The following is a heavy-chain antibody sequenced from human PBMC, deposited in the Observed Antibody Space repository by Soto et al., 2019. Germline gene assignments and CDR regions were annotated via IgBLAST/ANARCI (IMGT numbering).Heavy chain of an antibody. V-gene: IGHV1-58*02. CDR3: AADVGSGDYNLDAFDI. J-gene: IGHJ3*02. Sequence: SVKVSWKASGFTLSSSAMQWVRQARGQRLEWIGWIVVGSGNTNYAQKFQERVTITRDMSTSTAYMELSSLRSEDTAVYFCAADVGSGDYNLDAFDIWGQGTMVTVS. D-gene: IGHD4-17*01. CDR2: IVVGSGNT. CDR1: GFTLSSSA.